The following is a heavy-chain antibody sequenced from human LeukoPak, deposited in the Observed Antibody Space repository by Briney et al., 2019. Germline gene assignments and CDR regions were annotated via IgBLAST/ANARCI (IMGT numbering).Heavy chain of an antibody. CDR2: ISSSSSYT. D-gene: IGHD2-2*01. J-gene: IGHJ4*02. V-gene: IGHV3-11*06. CDR3: ARVQGCCSSTSCSLWDY. Sequence: PGGSLRLSCAASGFTFSDYYMSWIRQAPGKGLEWVSYISSSSSYTNYADSVKGRFTISRDNAKNSLYLQMNSLRAEDTAVYYCARVQGCCSSTSCSLWDYWGQGTLVTVSS. CDR1: GFTFSDYY.